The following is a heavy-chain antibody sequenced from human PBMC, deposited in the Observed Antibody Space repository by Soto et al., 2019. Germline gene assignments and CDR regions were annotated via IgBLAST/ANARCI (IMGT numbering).Heavy chain of an antibody. Sequence: EVQLVETGGGLIQPGGSLRLSCAASGFTVSSNYMSWVRQAPGKGLEWVSVIYSGGSTYYADSVKGRFTISRDNSKNTLYLQMNSLSAEDTAVYYCARVSRWEFPTFYGMDVWGQGTTVTVSS. J-gene: IGHJ6*02. CDR1: GFTVSSNY. D-gene: IGHD1-26*01. CDR3: ARVSRWEFPTFYGMDV. V-gene: IGHV3-53*02. CDR2: IYSGGST.